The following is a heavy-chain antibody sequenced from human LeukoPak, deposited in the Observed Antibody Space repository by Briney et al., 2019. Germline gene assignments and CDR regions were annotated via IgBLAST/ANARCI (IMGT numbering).Heavy chain of an antibody. Sequence: GSLRLSCAASGFTFDDYTMHWVRQAPGKGLEWVGRIKSKTDGGTTDYAAPVKGRFTISRDDSKNTLYLQMNSLKTEDTAVYYCTTDSNPLLYLYYFDYWGQGTLVTVSS. CDR3: TTDSNPLLYLYYFDY. CDR1: GFTFDDYT. J-gene: IGHJ4*02. D-gene: IGHD2-8*01. CDR2: IKSKTDGGTT. V-gene: IGHV3-15*01.